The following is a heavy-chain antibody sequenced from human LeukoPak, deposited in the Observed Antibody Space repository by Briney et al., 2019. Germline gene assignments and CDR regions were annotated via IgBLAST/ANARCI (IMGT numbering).Heavy chain of an antibody. V-gene: IGHV3-21*01. CDR3: ARDPSQRYDRAANYYYYMDV. CDR1: GFTFSSYS. D-gene: IGHD1-14*01. Sequence: GGSLRLSCAASGFTFSSYSMNWVRQAPGKGLEWVSSISSSSSYIYYADSVKGRFTISRDNAKNSLYLQMNSLRAEDTAVYYCARDPSQRYDRAANYYYYMDVWGKGTTVTVSS. CDR2: ISSSSSYI. J-gene: IGHJ6*03.